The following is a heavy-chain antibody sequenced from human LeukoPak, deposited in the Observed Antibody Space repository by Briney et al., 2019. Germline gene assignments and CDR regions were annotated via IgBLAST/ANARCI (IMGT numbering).Heavy chain of an antibody. CDR3: ASGVNTVTGFDY. V-gene: IGHV1-8*01. CDR2: MNPNSGNT. J-gene: IGHJ4*02. CDR1: GYTFTSYD. D-gene: IGHD4-17*01. Sequence: ASVKVSCKASGYTFTSYDINWVRQATGQGLEWMGWMNPNSGNTGYAQKFQGRVTMTRNTSISTAYMELSSLRAEDTALYYCASGVNTVTGFDYWGQGTLVTVSS.